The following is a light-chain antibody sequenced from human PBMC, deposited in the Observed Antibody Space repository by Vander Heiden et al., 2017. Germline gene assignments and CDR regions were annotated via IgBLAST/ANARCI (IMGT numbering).Light chain of an antibody. J-gene: IGLJ2*01. V-gene: IGLV2-14*03. CDR1: SSDVGSSNY. CDR2: YVT. Sequence: SALTHPASGSGCPGLSVTISSTGTSSDVGSSNYVSVYQQHTDIAPKLIIYYVTNLPSGVSNRFSGSKSGNTASLTISGLQAEDEADYYCSSYTTSNTLLFGGGTKLTVL. CDR3: SSYTTSNTLL.